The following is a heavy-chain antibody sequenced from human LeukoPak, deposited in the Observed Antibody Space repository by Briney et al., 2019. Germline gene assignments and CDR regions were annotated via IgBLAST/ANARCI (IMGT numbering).Heavy chain of an antibody. V-gene: IGHV3-53*01. CDR1: GFTVSSNY. CDR2: IYSGGST. CDR3: TRLPGYSSFYYGMDV. J-gene: IGHJ6*02. Sequence: GGSLRLSCAASGFTVSSNYMSWVRQAPGKGLEWVSVIYSGGSTYYADSVKGRFTISRDNSKNTLYLQMNSLRAGDTAVYYCTRLPGYSSFYYGMDVWGQGTTVTVSS. D-gene: IGHD6-19*01.